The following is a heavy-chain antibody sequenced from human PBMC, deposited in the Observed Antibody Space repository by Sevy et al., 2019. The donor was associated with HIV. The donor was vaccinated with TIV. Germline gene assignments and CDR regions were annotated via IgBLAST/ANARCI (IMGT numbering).Heavy chain of an antibody. V-gene: IGHV4-31*03. J-gene: IGHJ4*02. Sequence: SETLSLTCTVSGGSISSGGYYWSWIRQHPGKGLEWIGYIYYGGSTYYNPSLKSRVTISVDTSKNQFSLKLSSVTAADTAVYYCERGEKNYDFWSGYPYYFDYWGQGTLVTVSS. D-gene: IGHD3-3*01. CDR2: IYYGGST. CDR3: ERGEKNYDFWSGYPYYFDY. CDR1: GGSISSGGYY.